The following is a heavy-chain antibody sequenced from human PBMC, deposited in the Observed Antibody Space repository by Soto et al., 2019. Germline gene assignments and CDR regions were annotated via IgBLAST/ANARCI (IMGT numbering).Heavy chain of an antibody. Sequence: QVQLVQSGAEVKKPGASVKVSCKASGYTFTGYYMHWVRQAPGQGLEWMGWSNPNSGGTNYAQKSQGWVTMTRDTSISTAYMELSRLRSDDTAVYYCARERSGDYGDSDDAFYIWGQGTMVTVSS. CDR3: ARERSGDYGDSDDAFYI. CDR1: GYTFTGYY. D-gene: IGHD4-17*01. CDR2: SNPNSGGT. J-gene: IGHJ3*02. V-gene: IGHV1-2*04.